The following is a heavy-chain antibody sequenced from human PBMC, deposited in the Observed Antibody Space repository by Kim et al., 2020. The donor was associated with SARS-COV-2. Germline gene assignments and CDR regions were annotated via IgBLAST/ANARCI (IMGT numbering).Heavy chain of an antibody. Sequence: SETLSLTCAVSGGSISNGGYSWSWIRQPPGKGLEWIGYIYHSGSTYYNPSLKSRVTISVDRSKNQFSLRLTSVTAADTAVYYCATGGYFDNYFDYWGQGTLVTVSS. CDR3: ATGGYFDNYFDY. CDR1: GGSISNGGYS. V-gene: IGHV4-30-2*01. D-gene: IGHD3-9*01. J-gene: IGHJ4*02. CDR2: IYHSGST.